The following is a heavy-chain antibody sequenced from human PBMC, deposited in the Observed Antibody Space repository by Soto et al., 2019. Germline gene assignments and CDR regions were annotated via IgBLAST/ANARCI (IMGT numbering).Heavy chain of an antibody. Sequence: GSLRLSCAASGFTFSGSAMHWVRQASGKGLEWVGRIRSKANSYATAYAASVKGRFTISRDDSKNTAYLQMNSLKTEDTAVYYCARVHSSSYHFFDYWGQGTLVTVSS. V-gene: IGHV3-73*01. CDR1: GFTFSGSA. J-gene: IGHJ4*02. CDR2: IRSKANSYAT. D-gene: IGHD6-13*01. CDR3: ARVHSSSYHFFDY.